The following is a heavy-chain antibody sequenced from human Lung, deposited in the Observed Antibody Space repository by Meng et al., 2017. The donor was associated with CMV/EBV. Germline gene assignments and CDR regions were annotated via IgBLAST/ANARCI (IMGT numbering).Heavy chain of an antibody. D-gene: IGHD1-26*01. CDR3: ARVEVGITSGDY. J-gene: IGHJ4*02. CDR2: INAYNGDT. CDR1: GYHFTNYG. V-gene: IGHV1-18*01. Sequence: APLVQSGGGVNKPGASVKVSCKASGYHFTNYGITWVRQAPGQGLEWMGWINAYNGDTNYAQTLQGRVTMTTDTSTSTAYMELRSLRSDDTAVYYCARVEVGITSGDYWGQGTLVTVSS.